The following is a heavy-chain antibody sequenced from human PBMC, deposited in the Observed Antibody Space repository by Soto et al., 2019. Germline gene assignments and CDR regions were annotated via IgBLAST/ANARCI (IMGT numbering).Heavy chain of an antibody. CDR3: ARKGLAVAGIDY. V-gene: IGHV1-3*01. Sequence: QVQLVQSGAEVKKPGASVKVSCKASGYTFTSYAMHWVRQAPGQRHEWMGWINDGNGNTKYSQKFQGRVTITRDTSASTAYMELSSLRSEDTAVYYWARKGLAVAGIDYWGQGTLVTVSS. CDR1: GYTFTSYA. D-gene: IGHD6-19*01. J-gene: IGHJ4*02. CDR2: INDGNGNT.